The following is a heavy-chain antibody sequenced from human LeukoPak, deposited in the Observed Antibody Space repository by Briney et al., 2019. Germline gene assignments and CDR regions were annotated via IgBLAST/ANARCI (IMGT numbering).Heavy chain of an antibody. Sequence: GGSLRLSCAASGFTSSSYAMHWVRQAPGKGLEWVAVISYDGSNKYYADSVKGRFTISRDNSKNTLYLQMNSLRAEDTAVYYCARESISYPGALDYWGQGTLVTVSS. D-gene: IGHD6-6*01. J-gene: IGHJ4*02. CDR1: GFTSSSYA. V-gene: IGHV3-30-3*01. CDR2: ISYDGSNK. CDR3: ARESISYPGALDY.